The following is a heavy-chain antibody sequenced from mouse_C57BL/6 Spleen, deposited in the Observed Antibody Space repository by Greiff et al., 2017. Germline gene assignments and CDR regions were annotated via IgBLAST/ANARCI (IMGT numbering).Heavy chain of an antibody. Sequence: QVQLQQPGAELVMPGASVKLSCKASGYTFTSYWMHWVKQRPGQGLEWIGEIDPSDSYTNYNQKFKGKSTLTVDKSSSTAYMPLSSLTSEDSAVYYCARLDYGSSYYFDYWGQGTTLTVSS. CDR3: ARLDYGSSYYFDY. V-gene: IGHV1-69*01. J-gene: IGHJ2*01. CDR1: GYTFTSYW. CDR2: IDPSDSYT. D-gene: IGHD1-1*01.